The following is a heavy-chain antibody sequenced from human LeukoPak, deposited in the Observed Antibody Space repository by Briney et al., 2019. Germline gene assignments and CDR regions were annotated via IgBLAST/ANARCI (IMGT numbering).Heavy chain of an antibody. V-gene: IGHV4-59*01. Sequence: SETLSLTCTVSGGSISSYYWSWIRQPPGKGLEWIGYIYYSGSTNYNPSLKSRVTISVDTSKNQFSLKLSSVTAADTAVYYCAIYGSWSYYVGAFDIWGQGTMVTVSS. CDR3: AIYGSWSYYVGAFDI. CDR1: GGSISSYY. CDR2: IYYSGST. D-gene: IGHD3-10*01. J-gene: IGHJ3*02.